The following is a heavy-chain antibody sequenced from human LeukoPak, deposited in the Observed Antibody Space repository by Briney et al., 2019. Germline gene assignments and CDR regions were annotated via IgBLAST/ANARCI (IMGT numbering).Heavy chain of an antibody. D-gene: IGHD2-21*01. CDR1: GFTFSSYS. CDR3: TRLGNPAYIHS. Sequence: SGGSLRLSCAASGFTFSSYSMHWVRQAPGEGLEWVAVISYDGSNKYNEDSVKGRFTISRDNSKNTLYLQMDSLRAEDTAVYYCTRLGNPAYIHSWGQGSLVTVSS. V-gene: IGHV3-30*04. J-gene: IGHJ4*02. CDR2: ISYDGSNK.